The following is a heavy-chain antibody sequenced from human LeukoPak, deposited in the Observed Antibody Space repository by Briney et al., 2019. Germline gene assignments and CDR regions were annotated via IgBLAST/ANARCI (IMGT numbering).Heavy chain of an antibody. J-gene: IGHJ4*02. CDR1: GFPFSSYW. CDR2: IYSGGST. V-gene: IGHV3-53*01. Sequence: EGSLRLSCVASGFPFSSYWMTWVRQAPGKGLEWVSVIYSGGSTYYADSVKGRFTISRDNSKNTLYLQMNSLRAEDTAVYYCARGETLDYWGQGTLVTVSS. CDR3: ARGETLDY.